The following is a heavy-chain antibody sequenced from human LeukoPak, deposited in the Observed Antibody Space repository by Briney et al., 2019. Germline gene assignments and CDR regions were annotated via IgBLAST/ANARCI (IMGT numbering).Heavy chain of an antibody. J-gene: IGHJ4*02. D-gene: IGHD3-10*01. CDR2: IYPGDSET. CDR3: ARQRSYYVDY. V-gene: IGHV5-51*01. CDR1: GYSYTSYW. Sequence: GESLKISCKGSGYSYTSYWIGWVRQMPGKGLEWMGIIYPGDSETRYSPSFQGQVTISVDKSISTAYLQWSSLKASDTAMYYCARQRSYYVDYWGQGTLVTVSS.